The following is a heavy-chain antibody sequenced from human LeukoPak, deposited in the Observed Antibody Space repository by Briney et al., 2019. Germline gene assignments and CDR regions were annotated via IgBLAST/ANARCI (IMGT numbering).Heavy chain of an antibody. J-gene: IGHJ4*02. CDR1: GYTFTGYY. D-gene: IGHD3-22*01. Sequence: ASVKVSCKASGYTFTGYYMHWVRQAPGQGLEWMGRINPNSGGTNYAQKFQGRVTKTRDTSISTAYMELSRLRSDDTAVYYCARAGYYYDSSGYYYVGVDYWGQGTLVTVSS. CDR3: ARAGYYYDSSGYYYVGVDY. V-gene: IGHV1-2*06. CDR2: INPNSGGT.